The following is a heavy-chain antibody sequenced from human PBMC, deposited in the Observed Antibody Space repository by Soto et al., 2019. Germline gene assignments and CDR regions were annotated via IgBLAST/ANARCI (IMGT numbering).Heavy chain of an antibody. CDR3: SRDEHEYSSAGCMDV. CDR1: GFTFSSYA. D-gene: IGHD6-6*01. V-gene: IGHV3-30-3*01. J-gene: IGHJ6*02. Sequence: QVQLVESGGGVVQPGRSLRLSCAASGFTFSSYAMHWVRQAPGKGLEWVAVISYDGSNKYYADSVKGRFTISSDNSKSTLDQQRNSLRAEDTAVYYCSRDEHEYSSAGCMDVWGQGTTVTVSS. CDR2: ISYDGSNK.